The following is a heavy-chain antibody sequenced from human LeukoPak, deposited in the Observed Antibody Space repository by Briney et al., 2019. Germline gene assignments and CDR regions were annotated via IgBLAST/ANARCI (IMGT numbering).Heavy chain of an antibody. J-gene: IGHJ4*02. Sequence: GASVKVSCKASGYTFTSYGISLVRQAPGQGHEWMGWISAYNGNTNYAQKLQGRVTMTTDTSTSTAYMELRSLRSDDTAVYYCEVWFGEFLDYWGQGTLVTVSS. V-gene: IGHV1-18*01. CDR3: EVWFGEFLDY. CDR2: ISAYNGNT. CDR1: GYTFTSYG. D-gene: IGHD3-10*01.